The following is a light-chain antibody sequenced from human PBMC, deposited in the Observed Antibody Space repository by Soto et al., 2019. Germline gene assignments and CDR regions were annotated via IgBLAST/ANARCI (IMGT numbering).Light chain of an antibody. J-gene: IGKJ1*01. CDR2: GAS. CDR3: LQYGSPPWT. CDR1: QSASSRY. V-gene: IGKV3-20*01. Sequence: EIVLTQSPGTLSLSPGERATLSCRAGQSASSRYLAWYQLKPGQAPRVLIYGASSRATGITERFSGGGSGTDFTLTISRREPEVFAVYYCLQYGSPPWTFGQGTKVEIK.